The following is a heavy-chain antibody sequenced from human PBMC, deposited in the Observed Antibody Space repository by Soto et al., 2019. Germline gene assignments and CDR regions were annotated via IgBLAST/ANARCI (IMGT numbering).Heavy chain of an antibody. D-gene: IGHD2-2*02. J-gene: IGHJ4*02. CDR3: ARAPLYQPLLYEPWLDY. CDR1: GYTFTSYG. V-gene: IGHV1-18*01. CDR2: ISAYNGNT. Sequence: ASVKVSCKASGYTFTSYGISWVRQAPGQGLEWMGWISAYNGNTNYAQKLQGRVTMTTDTSTSTAYMELRSLRSDDTAVYYCARAPLYQPLLYEPWLDYWGQGTLVTVSS.